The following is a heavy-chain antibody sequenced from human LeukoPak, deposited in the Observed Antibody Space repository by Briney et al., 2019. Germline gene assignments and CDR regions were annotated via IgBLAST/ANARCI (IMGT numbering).Heavy chain of an antibody. CDR2: ISGRGGST. D-gene: IGHD3-10*01. CDR3: AKTPKIRGVSNFDY. J-gene: IGHJ4*02. V-gene: IGHV3-23*01. CDR1: GFTFSSYA. Sequence: GSLRLSCAASGFTFSSYAMSWVRQAPGKGLEWVSGISGRGGSTYYADSVKGRFTISRDNSKNTVYLQMNSLRTEDTAVYYCAKTPKIRGVSNFDYWGQGTLVTVSS.